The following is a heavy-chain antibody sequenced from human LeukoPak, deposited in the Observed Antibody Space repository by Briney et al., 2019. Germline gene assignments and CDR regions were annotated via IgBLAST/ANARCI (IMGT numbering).Heavy chain of an antibody. CDR3: ARAWVVVAHNWFDP. Sequence: ASVKVSCKASGYTFTSYRINWVRQAPGQGLEWMGWISAQNGNTNYMQQFLGRVTMTTDTSTSTAYMELRSLRSDDTAVYYCARAWVVVAHNWFDPWGQGTLVTVSS. CDR2: ISAQNGNT. D-gene: IGHD2-15*01. J-gene: IGHJ5*02. CDR1: GYTFTSYR. V-gene: IGHV1-18*01.